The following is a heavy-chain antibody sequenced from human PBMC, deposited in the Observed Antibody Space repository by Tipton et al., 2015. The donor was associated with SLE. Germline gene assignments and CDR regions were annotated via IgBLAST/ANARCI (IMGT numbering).Heavy chain of an antibody. CDR3: ARDRLLLWFGELLDY. V-gene: IGHV3-30*02. CDR2: IRYDGSNK. CDR1: GFTFNSYG. D-gene: IGHD3-10*01. J-gene: IGHJ4*02. Sequence: SLRLSCAASGFTFNSYGMHWVRQAPGKGLEWVAFIRYDGSNKYYADSVKGRFTISRDNSKNTLYLQMNSLRAEDTAVYYCARDRLLLWFGELLDYWGQGTLVTVSS.